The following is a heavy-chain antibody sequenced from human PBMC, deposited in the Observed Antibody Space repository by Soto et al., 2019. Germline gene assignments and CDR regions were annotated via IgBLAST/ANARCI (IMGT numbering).Heavy chain of an antibody. CDR3: AKDLYSSSSPGFDY. CDR1: GFTFDDYA. D-gene: IGHD6-6*01. V-gene: IGHV3-9*01. CDR2: ISWNSGSI. Sequence: GGSLRLSCAASGFTFDDYAMHWVRQAPGKGLEWVSGISWNSGSIGYADSVKGRFTISRDNAMNSLYLQMNSLRAEDTALYYCAKDLYSSSSPGFDYWGQGTLVTVSS. J-gene: IGHJ4*02.